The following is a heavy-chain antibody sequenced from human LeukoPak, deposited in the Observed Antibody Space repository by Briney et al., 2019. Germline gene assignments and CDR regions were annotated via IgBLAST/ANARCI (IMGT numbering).Heavy chain of an antibody. D-gene: IGHD3-22*01. CDR2: INHSGST. V-gene: IGHV4-34*01. CDR1: GGSFRGYY. Sequence: SETLSLTCAVYGGSFRGYYWSWIRQPPGKGLEWIGEINHSGSTNYNPSLKSRVTISVDTSKNQFSLKLSSVTAADTAVYYCARGPHGNYYDSSGYFDYWGQGTLVTVSS. CDR3: ARGPHGNYYDSSGYFDY. J-gene: IGHJ4*02.